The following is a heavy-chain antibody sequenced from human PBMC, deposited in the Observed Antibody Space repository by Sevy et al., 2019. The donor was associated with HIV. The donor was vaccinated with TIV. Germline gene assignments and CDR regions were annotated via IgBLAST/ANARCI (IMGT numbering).Heavy chain of an antibody. CDR2: MFHSGNT. D-gene: IGHD4-17*01. J-gene: IGHJ6*02. V-gene: IGHV4-38-2*02. CDR1: GYSISSGYY. Sequence: SETLSLNCTVSGYSISSGYYWGWIRQPPGKGLEWIGSMFHSGNTYYSPSLKSRVTLSADTSKNQFSLKLSSVTAADTAVHYCARTDYQLFYYYGMDVWGQGTTVTVSS. CDR3: ARTDYQLFYYYGMDV.